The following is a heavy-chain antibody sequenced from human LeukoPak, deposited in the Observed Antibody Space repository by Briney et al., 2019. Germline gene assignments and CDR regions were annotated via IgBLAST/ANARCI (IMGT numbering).Heavy chain of an antibody. J-gene: IGHJ4*02. CDR1: GGTISSGSYC. CDR3: AREGVVLHYYDSSSLDSSFDY. D-gene: IGHD3-22*01. Sequence: SQTLSLTCTASGGTISSGSYCWSWIRQPAGKGLEWNRRINTSGSTNYNPSLKSRATISVDTSKNQFCLKLSSVTAADTAVYYCAREGVVLHYYDSSSLDSSFDYGGQGTLVTVSS. CDR2: INTSGST. V-gene: IGHV4-61*02.